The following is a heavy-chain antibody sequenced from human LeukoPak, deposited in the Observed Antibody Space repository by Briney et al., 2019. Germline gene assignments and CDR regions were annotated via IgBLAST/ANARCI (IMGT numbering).Heavy chain of an antibody. Sequence: SETLSLTCAVYGGSFSGYYWSWLRQPPGKGLEWIGEINHSGSTNYNPSLKSRVTISVDTSKNQFSLKLSSVTAADTAVYYCARGRSAPPYCGGDCYLYYFDYWGQGTLVTVSS. J-gene: IGHJ4*02. D-gene: IGHD2-21*02. CDR1: GGSFSGYY. CDR2: INHSGST. CDR3: ARGRSAPPYCGGDCYLYYFDY. V-gene: IGHV4-34*01.